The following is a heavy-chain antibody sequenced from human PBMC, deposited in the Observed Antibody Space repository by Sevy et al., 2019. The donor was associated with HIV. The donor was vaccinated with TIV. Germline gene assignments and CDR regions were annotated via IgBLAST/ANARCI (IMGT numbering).Heavy chain of an antibody. D-gene: IGHD2-8*01. CDR1: GFTFSKYS. CDR3: AREGCTKPHDY. Sequence: GGSLRLSCAPSGFTFSKYSISWVRQPPGKGLEWVSTLSFGCGEINHADSVKGRFTISRENSKNSLYLQMNNLRAEDTAVYYCAREGCTKPHDYWGQGTLVTVSS. CDR2: LSFGCGEI. J-gene: IGHJ4*02. V-gene: IGHV3-23*01.